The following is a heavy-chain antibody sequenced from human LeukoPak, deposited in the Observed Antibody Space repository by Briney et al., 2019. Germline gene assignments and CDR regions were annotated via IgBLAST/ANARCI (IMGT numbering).Heavy chain of an antibody. CDR2: INPNSGDT. CDR1: GYTFTGYY. V-gene: IGHV1-2*02. Sequence: RASVKVSCKASGYTFTGYYIHWVRQAPGQGLEWMGWINPNSGDTNYAQKFQGRVSMTGDTSISTAYMELSRLRSDDTAVYYCARTLVVINDAFDIWGQGTMVTVSS. D-gene: IGHD3-22*01. CDR3: ARTLVVINDAFDI. J-gene: IGHJ3*02.